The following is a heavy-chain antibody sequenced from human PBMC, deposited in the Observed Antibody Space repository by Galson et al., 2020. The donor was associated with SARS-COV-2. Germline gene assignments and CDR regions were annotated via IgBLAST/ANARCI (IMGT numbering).Heavy chain of an antibody. Sequence: GGSLRLSCAASGFTFSSYAMHWVRQAPGKGLEWVAVISYDGSNKYYADSVKGRFTISRDNSKNTLYLQMNSLRAEDTAVYYCARVQRGYSLYGMDVWGQGTTVTVSS. CDR3: ARVQRGYSLYGMDV. CDR2: ISYDGSNK. D-gene: IGHD5-18*01. J-gene: IGHJ6*02. CDR1: GFTFSSYA. V-gene: IGHV3-30-3*01.